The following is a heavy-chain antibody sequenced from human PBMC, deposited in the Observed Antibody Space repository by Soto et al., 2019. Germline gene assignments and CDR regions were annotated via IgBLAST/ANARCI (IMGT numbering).Heavy chain of an antibody. CDR2: INPNSGAT. V-gene: IGHV1-2*02. Sequence: ASVKVSCKASGYTFTDYYLYWVRQAPGQGLEWMGWINPNSGATNYAQKFQGRVTMTTDTSTNTAYMEVGSLRSDDTALYYCARESGGLDPWGQGTLVTSPQ. CDR1: GYTFTDYY. CDR3: ARESGGLDP. J-gene: IGHJ5*02.